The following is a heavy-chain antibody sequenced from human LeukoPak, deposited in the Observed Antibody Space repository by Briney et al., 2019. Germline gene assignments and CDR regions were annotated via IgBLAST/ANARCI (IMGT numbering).Heavy chain of an antibody. CDR3: ARIVALEAATGY. V-gene: IGHV3-15*01. J-gene: IGHJ4*02. CDR2: IRSKADGGTA. CDR1: GFTFSDAC. Sequence: GGSLRLSCAASGFTFSDACRYWVRQAPGKGLEWVGRIRSKADGGTADYAATGRSRLTISRDDSKTTVHLHMNSLKTQDTAGSYCARIVALEAATGYWGQGTLVTVYS. D-gene: IGHD2-15*01.